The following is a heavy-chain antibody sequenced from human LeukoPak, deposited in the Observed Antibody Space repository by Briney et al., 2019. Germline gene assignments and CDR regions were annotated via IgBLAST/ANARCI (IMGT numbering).Heavy chain of an antibody. D-gene: IGHD3-22*01. V-gene: IGHV3-23*01. J-gene: IGHJ4*02. CDR1: GFTFSSYA. CDR2: INISGGST. Sequence: GGSLRLSCAASGFTFSSYAMSWVRQAPGKGMEWVSGINISGGSTAYADSVKGRFTISRDNPRNTLYMQTNSLRAEDTALYYCAIMHPYYDGNGYWVQWGQGTLVTVSS. CDR3: AIMHPYYDGNGYWVQ.